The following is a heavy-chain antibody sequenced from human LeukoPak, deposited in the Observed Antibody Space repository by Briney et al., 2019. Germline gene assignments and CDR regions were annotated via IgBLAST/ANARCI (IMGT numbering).Heavy chain of an antibody. D-gene: IGHD3-16*01. J-gene: IGHJ6*02. Sequence: SQTLSLTFASSADSVSTNGSTWMWVRQSPSRGLEWLGRTYYRSEWYNDYAVSVKSRITINPDTSKHQFSLQLNSVTPEDTAVYYSARMYSITGTRGYYGRDVWGRGTTVTVSS. CDR3: ARMYSITGTRGYYGRDV. V-gene: IGHV6-1*01. CDR2: TYYRSEWYN. CDR1: ADSVSTNGST.